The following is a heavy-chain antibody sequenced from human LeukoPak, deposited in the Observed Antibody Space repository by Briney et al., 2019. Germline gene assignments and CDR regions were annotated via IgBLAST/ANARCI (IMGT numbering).Heavy chain of an antibody. D-gene: IGHD5-18*01. CDR2: INHSGST. V-gene: IGHV4-34*01. J-gene: IGHJ5*02. CDR3: APRGDIEHSYGYGKWFDP. Sequence: SETLCLTCAVYGGSLSEYYWSWIRQPPGKGLEWIGEINHSGSTNYNASLKSRVTISVDTSKNQFSLRLSSVTAADTAVYYCAPRGDIEHSYGYGKWFDPWGQGTRVTVSS. CDR1: GGSLSEYY.